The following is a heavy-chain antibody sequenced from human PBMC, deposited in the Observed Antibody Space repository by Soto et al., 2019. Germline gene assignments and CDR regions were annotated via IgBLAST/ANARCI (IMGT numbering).Heavy chain of an antibody. CDR3: ARHDDAAGISARPGMIDP. J-gene: IGHJ5*02. Sequence: SETLSLTCTVSGGSISSSSYYWGWIRQPPGKGLEWIGSIYYSGSTYYNPSLKSRVTISVDTPKNQFSLKLSSVTAADTAVYYCARHDDAAGISARPGMIDPWGQGTLVTVSS. V-gene: IGHV4-39*01. D-gene: IGHD6-6*01. CDR1: GGSISSSSYY. CDR2: IYYSGST.